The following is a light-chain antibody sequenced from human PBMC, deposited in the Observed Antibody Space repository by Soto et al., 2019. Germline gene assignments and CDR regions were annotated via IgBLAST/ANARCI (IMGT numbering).Light chain of an antibody. CDR3: QQSYSTPWT. CDR1: QSVRTY. V-gene: IGKV1-39*01. CDR2: GVS. J-gene: IGKJ1*01. Sequence: DIQMMQSPSSLSASVGDRVTITCRASQSVRTYLNWYQQKPGKAPNLLIYGVSTLHSGVPSRFSGAGSGTDFTLTISSLQPEDFASYYYQQSYSTPWTFGPGTKVDIK.